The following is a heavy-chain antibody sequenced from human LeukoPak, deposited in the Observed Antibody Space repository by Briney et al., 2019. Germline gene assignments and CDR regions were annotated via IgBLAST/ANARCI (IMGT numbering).Heavy chain of an antibody. V-gene: IGHV4-34*01. D-gene: IGHD2-2*01. Sequence: PADTLSLTCAVYGGSFSCYSWGWVRQPPGKGLEWIGEINLSGSTTYNPSLKSRVTISVDTSKNQLSLKLSSVTAADTAVYYCARGAEYCSSTSCLNYYYYMDVWGKGTTVTVSS. CDR1: GGSFSCYS. CDR2: INLSGST. CDR3: ARGAEYCSSTSCLNYYYYMDV. J-gene: IGHJ6*03.